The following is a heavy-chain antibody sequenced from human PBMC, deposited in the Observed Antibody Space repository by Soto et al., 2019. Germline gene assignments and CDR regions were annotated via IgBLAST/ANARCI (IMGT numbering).Heavy chain of an antibody. CDR2: INHSGST. J-gene: IGHJ4*02. CDR3: ARAGAVAGIGYFDY. D-gene: IGHD6-19*01. V-gene: IGHV4-34*01. CDR1: GGSFSGYY. Sequence: SETLSLTCAVYGGSFSGYYWSWIRQPPGKGLEWIGEINHSGSTNYNPSLKSRVTISVDTSKNQFSLKLSSVTAADTAVYYCARAGAVAGIGYFDYWGQGTLVTVSS.